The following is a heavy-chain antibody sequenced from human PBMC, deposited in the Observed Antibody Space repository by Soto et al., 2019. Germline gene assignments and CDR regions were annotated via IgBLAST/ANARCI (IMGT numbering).Heavy chain of an antibody. Sequence: GGSLRLSCAASGFTFSSYWMSWVRQAPGKGLEWVANIKQDGSEKYYVDSVKGRFTISRDNAKNSLYLQMNSLRAEDTAVYYCARAEYYDILTGYRAGGTFDYWGQGTLVTVSS. CDR3: ARAEYYDILTGYRAGGTFDY. J-gene: IGHJ4*02. V-gene: IGHV3-7*05. CDR1: GFTFSSYW. CDR2: IKQDGSEK. D-gene: IGHD3-9*01.